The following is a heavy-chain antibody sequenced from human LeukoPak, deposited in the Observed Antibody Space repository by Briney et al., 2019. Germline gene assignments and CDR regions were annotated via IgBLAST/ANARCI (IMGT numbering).Heavy chain of an antibody. V-gene: IGHV3-30*02. D-gene: IGHD3-10*01. Sequence: GGSLRLSCAASGFTFSSYGMHWVRQAPGKGLEWVALIRYDGSNKYYADSVKGRFTISRDDSKNTLYLQMNSLRAEDTAVYYCAKEVLWFGELAPDAFDIWGQGTMVTVSS. CDR1: GFTFSSYG. CDR3: AKEVLWFGELAPDAFDI. J-gene: IGHJ3*02. CDR2: IRYDGSNK.